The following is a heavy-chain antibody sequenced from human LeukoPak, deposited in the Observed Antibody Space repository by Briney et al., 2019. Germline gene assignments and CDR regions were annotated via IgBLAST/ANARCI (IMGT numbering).Heavy chain of an antibody. Sequence: SETLSPTCAVYGGSFSGYYWGWIRQPPGKGLEWIGSISYSGSIYYNPSLQSRVAISVDTSKNQFSLKLSSVTAADTAVYYCAMEASMNWFDPWGQAILVTVSS. CDR3: AMEASMNWFDP. D-gene: IGHD3-3*01. CDR2: ISYSGSI. J-gene: IGHJ5*02. V-gene: IGHV4-39*01. CDR1: GGSFSGYY.